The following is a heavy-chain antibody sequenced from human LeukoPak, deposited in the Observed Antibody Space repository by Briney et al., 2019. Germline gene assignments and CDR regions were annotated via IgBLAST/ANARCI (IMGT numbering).Heavy chain of an antibody. Sequence: KPSETLSLTCTVSGGSISSYYWSWIRQPPGKGLEWIGYIYYSGSTNYNPSLKSRVTISVDTSKNQFSLKLSSVTAADTAVYYCARLLPVTRGFLGYMDVWGKGTTVTISS. CDR2: IYYSGST. CDR1: GGSISSYY. D-gene: IGHD4-17*01. CDR3: ARLLPVTRGFLGYMDV. V-gene: IGHV4-59*12. J-gene: IGHJ6*03.